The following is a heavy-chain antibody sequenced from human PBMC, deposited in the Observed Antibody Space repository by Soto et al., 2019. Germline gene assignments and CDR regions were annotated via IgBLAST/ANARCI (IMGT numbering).Heavy chain of an antibody. CDR2: IYYSGST. V-gene: IGHV4-59*08. Sequence: SETLSLTCTVSGGSISSYYWSWIRQPPGKGLEWIGYIYYSGSTNYNPSLKSRVTISVDTSKNQFSLKLGSVTAADTAVYYCARLIAARWFDPWGQGTLVTVPS. D-gene: IGHD6-6*01. CDR1: GGSISSYY. J-gene: IGHJ5*02. CDR3: ARLIAARWFDP.